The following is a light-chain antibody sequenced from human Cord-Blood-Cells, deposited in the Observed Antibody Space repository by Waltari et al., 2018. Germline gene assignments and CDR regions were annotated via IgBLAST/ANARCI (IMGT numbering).Light chain of an antibody. CDR2: AAS. V-gene: IGKV1-39*01. CDR3: QQSYSTPIT. J-gene: IGKJ5*01. CDR1: QSISSY. Sequence: DIQMTQSPSSLSASVGDRVTITCRAIQSISSYLNWYQQKPGKAPKLLIYAASSLQSGVPSRFSGSGSGTDFTLTSSSLQPEDFATYYCQQSYSTPITFGQGTRLEI.